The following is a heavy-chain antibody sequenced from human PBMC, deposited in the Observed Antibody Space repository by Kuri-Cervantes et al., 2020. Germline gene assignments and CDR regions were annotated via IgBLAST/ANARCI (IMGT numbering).Heavy chain of an antibody. CDR1: GFTFSSYS. CDR3: ARGGGYDFWSGYYN. J-gene: IGHJ4*02. Sequence: GESLKISCAASGFTFSSYSMNWVRQAPGKGLEWVSSISSSSSYIYYADSVKGRFTTSRDNAKNSLYLQMNSLRAEDTAVYYCARGGGYDFWSGYYNWGQGTLVTVSS. CDR2: ISSSSSYI. V-gene: IGHV3-21*01. D-gene: IGHD3-3*01.